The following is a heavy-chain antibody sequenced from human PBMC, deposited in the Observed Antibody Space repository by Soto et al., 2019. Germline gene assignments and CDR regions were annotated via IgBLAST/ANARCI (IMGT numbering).Heavy chain of an antibody. V-gene: IGHV3-23*01. Sequence: GGSLRLSCAASGFTFSIYEMNWVRQAPGKGLERVSWISNGGDRGFYADSVKGRFIISRDNSDDTLYLEMNSLRVEDTAIYYCTKDAYTKYYYYGMDVWGQGTTVTVSS. CDR1: GFTFSIYE. D-gene: IGHD4-4*01. J-gene: IGHJ6*02. CDR2: ISNGGDRG. CDR3: TKDAYTKYYYYGMDV.